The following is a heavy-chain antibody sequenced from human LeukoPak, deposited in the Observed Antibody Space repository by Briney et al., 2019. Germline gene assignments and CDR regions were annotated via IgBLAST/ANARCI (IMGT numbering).Heavy chain of an antibody. V-gene: IGHV3-23*01. Sequence: PGGSLRLSCAASQFTFSDAAMTWVRQAPGKGLEWVSLIGSSGASAYYADSVKGRFNIARDNSKNTLYLQMNNLRADDTAEYYCAKDMELASWGQGTLVTVSS. CDR3: AKDMELAS. J-gene: IGHJ5*02. D-gene: IGHD1-26*01. CDR2: IGSSGASA. CDR1: QFTFSDAA.